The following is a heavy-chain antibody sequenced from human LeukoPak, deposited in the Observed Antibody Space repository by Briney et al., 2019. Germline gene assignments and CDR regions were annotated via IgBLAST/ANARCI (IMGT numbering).Heavy chain of an antibody. V-gene: IGHV3-23*01. J-gene: IGHJ3*02. CDR2: ISGSGGST. Sequence: PGGSLRLSCAASGFTFSSYAMSWVRQAPGKGLGWVSAISGSGGSTYYADSVKGRFTISRDNSKNTLYLQMNSLRAEDTAVYYCAKDRQGSGWPTEDAFDIWGQGTMVTVSS. CDR3: AKDRQGSGWPTEDAFDI. D-gene: IGHD6-19*01. CDR1: GFTFSSYA.